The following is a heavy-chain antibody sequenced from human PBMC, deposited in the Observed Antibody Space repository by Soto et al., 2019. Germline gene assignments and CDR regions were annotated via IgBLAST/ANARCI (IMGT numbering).Heavy chain of an antibody. J-gene: IGHJ4*02. Sequence: QVQLVESGGGVVQPGRSLRLSCAASGFTFSSYGMHWVRQAPGKGLEWVAVIWYDGSNKYYADSVKGRFTISRDNSKNTLYLQMNSLRAEDTAVYYCAKGLYSGSYFDYWGQGTLVTVSS. CDR3: AKGLYSGSYFDY. D-gene: IGHD1-26*01. CDR1: GFTFSSYG. V-gene: IGHV3-33*06. CDR2: IWYDGSNK.